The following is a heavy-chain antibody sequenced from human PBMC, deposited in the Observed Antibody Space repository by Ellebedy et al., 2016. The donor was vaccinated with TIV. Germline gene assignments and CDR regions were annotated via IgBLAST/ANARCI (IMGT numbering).Heavy chain of an antibody. CDR1: GFMFNTYA. CDR2: IYTGGST. D-gene: IGHD4-23*01. J-gene: IGHJ4*02. Sequence: GESLKISCAASGFMFNTYAMSWVRQAPGKGLEWVSVIYTGGSTYYPDSVKGRFTISRDSSKNTLYLQMNSLRANDTAVYYCASQHGNAWMEYYFDYWGQGTLVTVSS. V-gene: IGHV3-23*03. CDR3: ASQHGNAWMEYYFDY.